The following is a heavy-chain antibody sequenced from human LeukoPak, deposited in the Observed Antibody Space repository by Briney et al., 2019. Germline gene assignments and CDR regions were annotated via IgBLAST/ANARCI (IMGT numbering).Heavy chain of an antibody. Sequence: SETLSLTCTVSGGSISSYFWSWIRQPPGKGLEWIGYIYSSGNTNYNPSLKSRVTISVDRSKNQFSLKLSSVTAADTAVYYCARAVAEPYYYYYYYMDVWGKGTTVTISS. J-gene: IGHJ6*03. V-gene: IGHV4-59*08. CDR2: IYSSGNT. CDR3: ARAVAEPYYYYYYYMDV. CDR1: GGSISSYF. D-gene: IGHD6-19*01.